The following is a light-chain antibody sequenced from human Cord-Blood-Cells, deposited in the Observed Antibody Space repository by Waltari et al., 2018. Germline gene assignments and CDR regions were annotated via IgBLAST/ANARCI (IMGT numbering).Light chain of an antibody. CDR3: QQYGSSPYT. V-gene: IGKV3-20*01. J-gene: IGKJ2*01. Sequence: ELVLTQPPGTLSLSPGERATLSCRASQSVSSSYLAWYQQKPGQAPRLLIYGASSRATGIPGRFSGSGAGTDFTLTISRLEPEDVAGYYCQQYGSSPYTFGQGTKLEIK. CDR2: GAS. CDR1: QSVSSSY.